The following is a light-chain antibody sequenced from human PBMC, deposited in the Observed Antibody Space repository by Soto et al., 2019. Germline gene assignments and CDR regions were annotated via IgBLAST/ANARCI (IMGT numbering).Light chain of an antibody. CDR1: ESITTN. CDR3: QQYNSWPSRT. V-gene: IGKV3-15*01. Sequence: VMTQSPATLSVSPGERATLSCRASESITTNLAWYQQKPGQAPRLLIYGASTRAANIPTRFSGSGSGTEFTLTISRLQSEDFAVYYCQQYNSWPSRTFGQGTKVEIK. J-gene: IGKJ1*01. CDR2: GAS.